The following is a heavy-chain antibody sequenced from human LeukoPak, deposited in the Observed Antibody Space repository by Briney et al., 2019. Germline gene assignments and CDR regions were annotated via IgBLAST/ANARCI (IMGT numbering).Heavy chain of an antibody. CDR3: ARWSYDILTGYFDY. Sequence: SETLSLTCTVSGYSISSGYYWSWIRQPAGKGLEWIGRIYTSGSTNYNPSLKSRVTISVDTSKNQFSLKLSSVTAADTAVYYCARWSYDILTGYFDYWGQGTLVTVSS. CDR1: GYSISSGYY. V-gene: IGHV4-61*02. D-gene: IGHD3-9*01. CDR2: IYTSGST. J-gene: IGHJ4*02.